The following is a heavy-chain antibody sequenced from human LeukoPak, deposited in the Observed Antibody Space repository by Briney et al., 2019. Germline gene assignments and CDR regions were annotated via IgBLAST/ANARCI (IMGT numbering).Heavy chain of an antibody. CDR1: GFTFSSYA. CDR3: ARPPSSMVRGVIPFDY. CDR2: ISYDGSNK. D-gene: IGHD3-10*01. V-gene: IGHV3-30*04. J-gene: IGHJ4*02. Sequence: GGSLRLSCAASGFTFSSYAMHWVRQAPGKGLEWVAVISYDGSNKYYADSVKGRFTISRDNSKNTLYLQMNSLRAEDTAVYYCARPPSSMVRGVIPFDYWGQGTLVTASS.